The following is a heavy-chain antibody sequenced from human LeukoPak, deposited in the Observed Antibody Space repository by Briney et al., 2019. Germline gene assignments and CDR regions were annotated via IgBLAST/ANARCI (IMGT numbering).Heavy chain of an antibody. V-gene: IGHV4-39*01. D-gene: IGHD3-22*01. CDR3: ARLKSPVTTESDY. J-gene: IGHJ4*02. CDR2: IYYSGST. CDR1: GGSISSSSYY. Sequence: SETLSLTCTVSGGSISSSSYYWGWIRQPPGKGLEWIGSIYYSGSTYYNPSLKSRVTISVDTSKNQFSLKLSSVTAADTAVYYCARLKSPVTTESDYWGQGTLVTVSS.